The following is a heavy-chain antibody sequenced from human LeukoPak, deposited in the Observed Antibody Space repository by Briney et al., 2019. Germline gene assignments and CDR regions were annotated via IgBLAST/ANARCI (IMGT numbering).Heavy chain of an antibody. Sequence: GGSLRLPCAASGFTFSSYWMHWVRQAPGKGLVWVSRINTDGSSTNYADSVKGRFTISRDNAKNTLYMQMNSLRAEDTAVYYCARQYYHDSSGYPFDYWGQGTLVTVSS. CDR2: INTDGSST. D-gene: IGHD3-22*01. CDR3: ARQYYHDSSGYPFDY. J-gene: IGHJ4*02. V-gene: IGHV3-74*01. CDR1: GFTFSSYW.